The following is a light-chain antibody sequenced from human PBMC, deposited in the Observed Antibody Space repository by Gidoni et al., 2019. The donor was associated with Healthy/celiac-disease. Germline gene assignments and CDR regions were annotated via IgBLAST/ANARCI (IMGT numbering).Light chain of an antibody. CDR2: DAS. Sequence: EIVLTQSPAALSVSPGERATLTCRASQSVSSYLAWYQQKPGQAPRLLIYDASNRATGSPARFSGSGSGTDFTITISSLEPEDVAVYYCQQRSNWPLTFGGGTKVEIK. J-gene: IGKJ4*01. V-gene: IGKV3-11*01. CDR3: QQRSNWPLT. CDR1: QSVSSY.